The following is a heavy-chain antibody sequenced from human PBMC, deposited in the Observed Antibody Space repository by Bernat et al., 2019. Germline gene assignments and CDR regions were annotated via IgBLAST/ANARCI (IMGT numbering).Heavy chain of an antibody. D-gene: IGHD2-15*01. CDR2: INAGNGNT. Sequence: QVQLVQSGAEVKKPGASVKVSCKASGYTFTSYAMHWVRQAPGQRLEWMGWINAGNGNTKYSQKCQGRVTITRDTSASTAYMELRSLRSEDTAVYYCARGGYCSGGSCPGGEYCQHWGQGTLVTVSS. CDR1: GYTFTSYA. V-gene: IGHV1-3*01. CDR3: ARGGYCSGGSCPGGEYCQH. J-gene: IGHJ1*01.